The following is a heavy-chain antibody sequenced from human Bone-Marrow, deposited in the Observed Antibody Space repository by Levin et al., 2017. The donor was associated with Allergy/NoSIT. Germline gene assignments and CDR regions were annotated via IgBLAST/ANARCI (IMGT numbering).Heavy chain of an antibody. CDR2: INSDGSST. D-gene: IGHD2-2*01. CDR1: GFTFSSYW. J-gene: IGHJ4*02. V-gene: IGHV3-74*01. CDR3: ARVYCSSTSCYGYFDY. Sequence: GESLKISCAASGFTFSSYWMHWVRQAPGKGLVWVSRINSDGSSTSYADSVKGRFTISRDNAKNTLYLQMNSLRAEDTAVYYCARVYCSSTSCYGYFDYWGQGTLVTASS.